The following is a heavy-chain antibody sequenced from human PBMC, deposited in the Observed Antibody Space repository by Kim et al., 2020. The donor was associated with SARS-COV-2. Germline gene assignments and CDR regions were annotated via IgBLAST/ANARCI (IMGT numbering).Heavy chain of an antibody. V-gene: IGHV3-9*01. J-gene: IGHJ4*02. Sequence: GGSLRLSCAASGFTFDDYAMHWVRQAPGKGLEWVSGISWNSGSIGYADSVKGRFTISRDNAKNSLYLQMNRLRAEDTALYYCAKALSGSYLAIDYWGQGTLVTVSS. CDR2: ISWNSGSI. CDR3: AKALSGSYLAIDY. CDR1: GFTFDDYA. D-gene: IGHD1-26*01.